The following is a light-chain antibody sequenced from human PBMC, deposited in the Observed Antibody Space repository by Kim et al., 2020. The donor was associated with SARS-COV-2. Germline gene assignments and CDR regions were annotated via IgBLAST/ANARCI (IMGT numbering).Light chain of an antibody. CDR1: NIADKG. CDR3: QVWDGSTDHVI. J-gene: IGLJ2*01. V-gene: IGLV3-21*02. Sequence: SYELTQPPSVSVAPGETASITCEGNNIADKGVHWYQQMPGQAPILVLYDDTDRPSGIPERFSGSHGTGTTATLTISRVEAGDEADYYCQVWDGSTDHVIFGGGTQLTVL. CDR2: DDT.